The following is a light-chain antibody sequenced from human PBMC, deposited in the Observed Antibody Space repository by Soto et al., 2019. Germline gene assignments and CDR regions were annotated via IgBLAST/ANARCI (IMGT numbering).Light chain of an antibody. CDR2: GAS. CDR1: QSISSY. CDR3: QQSYSTPRT. Sequence: DIQMTQSPSSLSASVGDRVTITCRASQSISSYLNWYQQKPGKAPKLLIYGASSLQSGVPSRFSGSGSGTDFTLTISSLQPVDFATYYCQQSYSTPRTFGQGTKVEIK. J-gene: IGKJ1*01. V-gene: IGKV1-39*01.